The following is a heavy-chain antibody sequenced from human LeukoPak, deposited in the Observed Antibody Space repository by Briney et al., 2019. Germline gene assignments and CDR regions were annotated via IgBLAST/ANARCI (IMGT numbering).Heavy chain of an antibody. V-gene: IGHV3-21*01. J-gene: IGHJ4*02. CDR1: GFTFSSYS. CDR2: ISSSSSYI. D-gene: IGHD3-16*02. Sequence: GGSLRLSCAASGFTFSSYSMNWVRQAPGKGLEWVSSISSSSSYIYYADSVKGRFTISRDNAKNSLYLQMNSLRAEDTAVYYCAREYYDYVWGSYRSYYFDYWGQGTLVTVSS. CDR3: AREYYDYVWGSYRSYYFDY.